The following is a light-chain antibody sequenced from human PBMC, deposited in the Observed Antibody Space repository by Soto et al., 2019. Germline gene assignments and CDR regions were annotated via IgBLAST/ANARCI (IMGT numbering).Light chain of an antibody. Sequence: IQMTQSPASLSASVGYRVTITCRASQSISSYLGWYQQKPGKAPKLLIYAASSLQSGVPSRFSGSGSGTDFTLTISSLQPEDFATYYCLQDYNYPRTFGQGTKVDIK. CDR1: QSISSY. CDR2: AAS. V-gene: IGKV1-6*01. J-gene: IGKJ1*01. CDR3: LQDYNYPRT.